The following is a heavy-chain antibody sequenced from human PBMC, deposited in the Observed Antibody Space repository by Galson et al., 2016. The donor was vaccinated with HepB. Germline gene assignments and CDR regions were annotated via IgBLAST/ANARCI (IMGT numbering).Heavy chain of an antibody. V-gene: IGHV3-66*01. J-gene: IGHJ5*02. Sequence: SLRLSCAVSGFSVSQNYMTWVRQAPGKGLEWLSVIYSGNNAYYADSVKGRFTISRDSSKNTLYLQMNSLRAEDTAVYYCARNRHCSGGSCYGAWGQGTLVTVSS. CDR2: IYSGNNA. CDR1: GFSVSQNY. D-gene: IGHD2-15*01. CDR3: ARNRHCSGGSCYGA.